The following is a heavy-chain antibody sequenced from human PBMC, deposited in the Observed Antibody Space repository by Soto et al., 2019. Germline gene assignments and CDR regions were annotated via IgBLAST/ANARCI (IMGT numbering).Heavy chain of an antibody. Sequence: PSETLSLTCAVSGYSISSGYYWGWLRQPPGKGLEWIGSIYHSGSTYYNPSLNSRVTLSIDMTNNHVSLILNSVTAADTAVYYCARVGPWVPYYYDSSPYTFENWFDPGGQGTLVTVSS. CDR2: IYHSGST. V-gene: IGHV4-38-2*01. D-gene: IGHD3-22*01. CDR3: ARVGPWVPYYYDSSPYTFENWFDP. CDR1: GYSISSGYY. J-gene: IGHJ5*02.